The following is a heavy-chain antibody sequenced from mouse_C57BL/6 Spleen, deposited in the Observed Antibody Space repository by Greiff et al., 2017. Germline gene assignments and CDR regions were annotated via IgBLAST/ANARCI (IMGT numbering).Heavy chain of an antibody. Sequence: VQLQQSGPVLVKPGASVKMSCKASGYTFTDYYMNWVKQSHGKSLEWIGVINPYNGGTSSNQKFKGKATLTVDKSSSTAYMELNSLTSEDSAVYYCAPFPYYAMDYWGQGTSVTVSS. V-gene: IGHV1-19*01. J-gene: IGHJ4*01. CDR2: INPYNGGT. CDR1: GYTFTDYY. CDR3: APFPYYAMDY.